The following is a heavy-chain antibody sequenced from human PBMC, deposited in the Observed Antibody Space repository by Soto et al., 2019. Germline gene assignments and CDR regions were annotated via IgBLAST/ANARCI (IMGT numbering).Heavy chain of an antibody. V-gene: IGHV1-2*04. D-gene: IGHD3-9*01. J-gene: IGHJ3*01. CDR3: ARETIYTMSLDF. Sequence: QVHLVQSGTEVKMSGASVKVSCKASGYTFTDYYIHWVRQAPGQGLEWLGWINPNTGATNYAQNFKGWVTMTRDTSISTAYMELSRLKSDDTAVYYCARETIYTMSLDFWGQGTMVTVSS. CDR1: GYTFTDYY. CDR2: INPNTGAT.